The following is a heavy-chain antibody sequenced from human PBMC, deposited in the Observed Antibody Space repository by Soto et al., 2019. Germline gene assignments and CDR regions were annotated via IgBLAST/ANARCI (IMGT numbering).Heavy chain of an antibody. CDR3: ARDSVLRYFDWLFSGPDAFDI. CDR1: GFTFSSYG. CDR2: IWYDGSNK. J-gene: IGHJ3*02. V-gene: IGHV3-33*01. D-gene: IGHD3-9*01. Sequence: GGSLRLSCAASGFTFSSYGMHWVRQAPGKGLEWVAVIWYDGSNKYYADSVKGRFTISRDNSKDTLYLQMNSLRAEDTAVYYCARDSVLRYFDWLFSGPDAFDIWGQGTMVTVSS.